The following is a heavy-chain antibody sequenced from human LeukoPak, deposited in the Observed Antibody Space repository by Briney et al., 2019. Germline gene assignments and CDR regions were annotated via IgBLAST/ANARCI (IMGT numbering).Heavy chain of an antibody. CDR2: INQDGSEK. CDR1: GFTFSNYW. J-gene: IGHJ4*02. D-gene: IGHD1-7*01. Sequence: PSGGSLRLSCAVSGFTFSNYWMSWVRQPPGKGLEWVANINQDGSEKYFVDSVKGRFTTSRENAKSPLYLQMDSLRAEDTAEYYCTRGRSGTTPYWGQGTLVTVSS. V-gene: IGHV3-7*05. CDR3: TRGRSGTTPY.